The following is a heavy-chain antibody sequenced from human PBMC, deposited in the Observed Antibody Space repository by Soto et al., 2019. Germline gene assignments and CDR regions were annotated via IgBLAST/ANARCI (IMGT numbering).Heavy chain of an antibody. CDR2: IYWDDDK. J-gene: IGHJ5*02. D-gene: IGHD2-15*01. V-gene: IGHV2-5*02. CDR1: GFSLSTSGVG. Sequence: QITLKESGPTLVKPTQPLTLTCPFSGFSLSTSGVGVGWIRQPPGKALEWLALIYWDDDKRYSPSLKSRLTITKDTSKIQVVLTMTNMDPVDTATYYCAHRRAYCSGGTCYSIWFDPWGQGTLVTVSS. CDR3: AHRRAYCSGGTCYSIWFDP.